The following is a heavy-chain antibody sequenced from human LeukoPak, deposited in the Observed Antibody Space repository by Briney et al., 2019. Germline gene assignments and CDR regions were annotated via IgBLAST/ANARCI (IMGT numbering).Heavy chain of an antibody. Sequence: ASVKVSCKASGYTFTGYYMHWVRQAPGQWLELMGWINPNSGGTNYAQKFQGWVTMTRDTSISTAYMELSRLRSDDTAVYYCARGAAMAYFTFDYWGQGTLVTVSS. CDR3: ARGAAMAYFTFDY. V-gene: IGHV1-2*04. D-gene: IGHD5-18*01. CDR2: INPNSGGT. CDR1: GYTFTGYY. J-gene: IGHJ4*02.